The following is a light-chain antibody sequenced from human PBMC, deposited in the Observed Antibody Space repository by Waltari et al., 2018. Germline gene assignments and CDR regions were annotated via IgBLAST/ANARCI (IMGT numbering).Light chain of an antibody. J-gene: IGLJ3*02. CDR2: RNN. Sequence: QSVLTPPPSTSGTPGQRVTISCSGTRSNTGSNYVSWYQQLPGTAPKLLIYRNNQRPSGVPDRFSGSKSGTSASLAISGLRSEDEADYYCATWDDSLSGWVFGGGTKLTVL. CDR1: RSNTGSNY. CDR3: ATWDDSLSGWV. V-gene: IGLV1-47*01.